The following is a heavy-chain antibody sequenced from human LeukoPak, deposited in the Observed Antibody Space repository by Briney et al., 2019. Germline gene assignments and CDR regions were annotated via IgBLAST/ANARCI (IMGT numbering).Heavy chain of an antibody. J-gene: IGHJ2*01. Sequence: GGSLRLSCAASGFTFSTYWMSWVRQAPGKGLEWVSSISGSGSSTYNADSVKGRFTISRDNSKNTLHLQMNSLTAEDTAVYYCAKVPRGHYFDLWGRGTLVTVSS. CDR3: AKVPRGHYFDL. D-gene: IGHD1-14*01. V-gene: IGHV3-23*01. CDR1: GFTFSTYW. CDR2: ISGSGSST.